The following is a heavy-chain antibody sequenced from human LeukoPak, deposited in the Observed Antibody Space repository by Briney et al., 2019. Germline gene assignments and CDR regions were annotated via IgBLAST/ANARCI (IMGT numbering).Heavy chain of an antibody. V-gene: IGHV3-53*04. J-gene: IGHJ3*02. Sequence: PGGSLRLSCAASGFTVSSNYMSWVRPAPGKGLEWVSVIYSGGSTYYADSVKGRFTISRHNSKNTPYLQMNSLRAEDTAVYYCARDCSGGSCYSLNGAFDIWGQGTMVTVSS. D-gene: IGHD2-15*01. CDR1: GFTVSSNY. CDR3: ARDCSGGSCYSLNGAFDI. CDR2: IYSGGST.